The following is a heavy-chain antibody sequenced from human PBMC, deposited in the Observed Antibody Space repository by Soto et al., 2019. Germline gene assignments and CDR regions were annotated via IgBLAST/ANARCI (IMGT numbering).Heavy chain of an antibody. D-gene: IGHD3-3*01. Sequence: QVQLVQSGAEVKKPGSSVKVSCKASGGTFSSYAINWVRQAPGQGLEWMGGIIPIFGTTYYAQRVQGRVTISADRSANTAYMDLSGLTSEDTAVYFCAIGGVAIIGYGMDVWGQGTTVSVSS. CDR1: GGTFSSYA. CDR3: AIGGVAIIGYGMDV. CDR2: IIPIFGTT. J-gene: IGHJ6*02. V-gene: IGHV1-69*06.